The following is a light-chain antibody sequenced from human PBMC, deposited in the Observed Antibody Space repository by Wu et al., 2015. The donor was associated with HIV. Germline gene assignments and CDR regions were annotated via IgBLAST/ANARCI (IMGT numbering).Light chain of an antibody. CDR2: DSS. J-gene: IGKJ2*01. CDR1: QSGNS. CDR3: QQFEF. V-gene: IGKV3-11*01. Sequence: VLTQSPGTVSLSPGESATLFCKVSQSGNSLTWIQKRRGQAPRLLIYDSSRRAAGVPDRFIGSGSGTDFSLTIKNVIREDFAVYSCQQFEFFGLGTALQI.